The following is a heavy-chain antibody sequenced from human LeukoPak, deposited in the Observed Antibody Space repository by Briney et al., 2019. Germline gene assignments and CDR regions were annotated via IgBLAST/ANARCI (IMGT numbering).Heavy chain of an antibody. V-gene: IGHV1-8*01. D-gene: IGHD3-3*01. Sequence: ASVKVSCKASGYTFTIFDINWVRQAPGQGLEWVGWMNPKTGDTVYAQNFQGRVTMTRDTSIGTAYMELSSLRSEDTAVYYCAKGAIFGVTTTGYGMDVWGQGTSVTVSS. CDR1: GYTFTIFD. J-gene: IGHJ6*02. CDR3: AKGAIFGVTTTGYGMDV. CDR2: MNPKTGDT.